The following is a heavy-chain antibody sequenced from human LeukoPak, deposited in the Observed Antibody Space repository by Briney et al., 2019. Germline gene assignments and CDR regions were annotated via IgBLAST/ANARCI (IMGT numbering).Heavy chain of an antibody. CDR2: INPNSGGT. D-gene: IGHD6-13*01. Sequence: ASVKVSCKASGYTFTGYYMHWVRQAPGQGLEWMGWINPNSGGTNYAQKFQGRVTMTSDTSISTAYMELSRLRSDDTAVYYCARVQNLRQQLNGLGLGYWGQGTLVTVSS. CDR1: GYTFTGYY. CDR3: ARVQNLRQQLNGLGLGY. V-gene: IGHV1-2*02. J-gene: IGHJ4*02.